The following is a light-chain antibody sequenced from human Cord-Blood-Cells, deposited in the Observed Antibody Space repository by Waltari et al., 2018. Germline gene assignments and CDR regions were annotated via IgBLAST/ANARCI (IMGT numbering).Light chain of an antibody. V-gene: IGLV3-19*01. CDR3: NSRDSSGNHYV. J-gene: IGLJ1*01. CDR1: SLRSSY. Sequence: SSELTQDPAVSVALGQTVRITCQGDSLRSSYASWYQQKPGQAPVLVIYGKNNRPSGILDRFSGSSSGNTASLTITGAQAEDEADYYCNSRDSSGNHYVFGTGTKVTVL. CDR2: GKN.